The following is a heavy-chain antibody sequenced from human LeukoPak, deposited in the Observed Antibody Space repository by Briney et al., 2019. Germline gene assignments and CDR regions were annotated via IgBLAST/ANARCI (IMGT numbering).Heavy chain of an antibody. V-gene: IGHV4-34*01. CDR2: INHSGST. J-gene: IGHJ5*02. D-gene: IGHD3-10*01. Sequence: TSETLSLTCAVYGGSFSGYYWSWIRQPPGKGLEWIGEINHSGSTNYNPSLKSRVTISVDTSENQFSLKLSSVTAADTAVYYCARGGRGNWFDPWGQGTLVTVSS. CDR1: GGSFSGYY. CDR3: ARGGRGNWFDP.